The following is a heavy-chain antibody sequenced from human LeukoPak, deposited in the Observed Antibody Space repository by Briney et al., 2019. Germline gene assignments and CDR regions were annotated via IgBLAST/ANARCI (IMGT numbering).Heavy chain of an antibody. CDR2: ISRSSSYI. V-gene: IGHV3-21*01. CDR1: GFTFSNYS. CDR3: ARDYEGGGSGSYYAFDI. D-gene: IGHD3-10*01. Sequence: GGSLRLSCAASGFTFSNYSMNWVRQAPGKGLEWVSSISRSSSYIYYADSVKGRFTISRDNAQNSLYLQMNSLRAEDTAVYYCARDYEGGGSGSYYAFDIWGQGTMVTVSS. J-gene: IGHJ3*02.